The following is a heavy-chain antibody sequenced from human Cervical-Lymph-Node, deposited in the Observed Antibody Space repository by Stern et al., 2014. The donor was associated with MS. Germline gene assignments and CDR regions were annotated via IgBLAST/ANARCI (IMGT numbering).Heavy chain of an antibody. CDR3: ARRMPPDY. J-gene: IGHJ4*02. Sequence: VQLVQSGAEVRKPGESLKISCKASGYTFTDYWIGWVRQMPGKGLEWMGIIYPRDSDITYSPSFQGPVTILADRAISTAYLQWSSLRASDTAIYYCARRMPPDYWGQGTLVTVSS. CDR1: GYTFTDYW. D-gene: IGHD2-2*01. V-gene: IGHV5-51*03. CDR2: IYPRDSDI.